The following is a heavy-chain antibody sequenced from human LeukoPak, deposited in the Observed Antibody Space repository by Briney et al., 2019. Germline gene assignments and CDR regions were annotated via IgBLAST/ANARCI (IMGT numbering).Heavy chain of an antibody. CDR3: ARDGDSSGYYSDY. D-gene: IGHD3-22*01. V-gene: IGHV3-48*04. CDR2: ISSSSSTI. CDR1: GFTFSSYS. Sequence: PGGSLRLSCAASGFTFSSYSMNWVRQAPGKGLEWVSYISSSSSTIYYADSVKGRFTISRDNAKNSLSLQTNSLRAEDTAVYYCARDGDSSGYYSDYWGQGTLVTVSS. J-gene: IGHJ4*02.